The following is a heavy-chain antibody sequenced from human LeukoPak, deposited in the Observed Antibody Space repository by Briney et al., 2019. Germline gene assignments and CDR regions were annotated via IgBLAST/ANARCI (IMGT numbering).Heavy chain of an antibody. CDR3: ARDWRWKAVNYYYGMDV. J-gene: IGHJ6*02. V-gene: IGHV3-66*02. CDR1: GFTVSSNY. CDR2: IYSGGST. D-gene: IGHD4-23*01. Sequence: GGSLRLSCAASGFTVSSNYMSWVRQPPGKGLEWVSVIYSGGSTYYADSVKGRFTISRDNSKNTLYLQMNSLRAEDTAVYYCARDWRWKAVNYYYGMDVWGQGTTVTVSS.